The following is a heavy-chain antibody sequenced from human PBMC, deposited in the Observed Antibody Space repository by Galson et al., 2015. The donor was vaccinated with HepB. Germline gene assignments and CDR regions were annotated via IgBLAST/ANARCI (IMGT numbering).Heavy chain of an antibody. CDR2: IIPILAIA. CDR1: GGTFSSYA. V-gene: IGHV1-69*04. J-gene: IGHJ6*02. CDR3: AIDSHWWGTTSIRYYGMDV. D-gene: IGHD2-8*02. Sequence: SVKVSCKASGGTFSSYAISWVRQAPGQGLEWMGRIIPILAIANYAQKFQGRVTITADKSTSTAYMELSSLRSEDTAVYYCAIDSHWWGTTSIRYYGMDVWDQGTTVTVSS.